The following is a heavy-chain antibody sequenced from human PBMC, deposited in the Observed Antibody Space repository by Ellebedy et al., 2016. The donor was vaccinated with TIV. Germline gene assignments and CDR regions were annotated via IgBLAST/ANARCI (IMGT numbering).Heavy chain of an antibody. J-gene: IGHJ4*02. D-gene: IGHD6-19*01. Sequence: AASVKVSCKASGGTFSSYAISWVRQAPGQGLEWMGRIIPILGIANYAQKFQGRVTITADKSTSTAYMELSSLRSEDTAVYYCANLGGQWLKRVDYWGQGTLVTVSS. CDR1: GGTFSSYA. CDR2: IIPILGIA. CDR3: ANLGGQWLKRVDY. V-gene: IGHV1-69*04.